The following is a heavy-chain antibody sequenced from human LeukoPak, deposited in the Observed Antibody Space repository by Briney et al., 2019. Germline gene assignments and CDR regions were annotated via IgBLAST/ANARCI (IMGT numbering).Heavy chain of an antibody. CDR3: EKRTVTTVAFDN. J-gene: IGHJ3*02. D-gene: IGHD4-17*01. V-gene: IGHV4-39*01. CDR1: GGSISSSSYD. CDR2: IYYSGST. Sequence: SSETLSLTCTVSGGSISSSSYDWGWIRQPPGKGLEWIVSIYYSGSTYYNPSLKSRVTISVDTSNNQCSQKLRSVAVDHSAVDIYEKRTVTTVAFDNWGQGTLVTVSS.